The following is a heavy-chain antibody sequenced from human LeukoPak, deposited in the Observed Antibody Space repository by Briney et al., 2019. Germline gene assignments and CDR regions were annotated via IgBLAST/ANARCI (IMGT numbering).Heavy chain of an antibody. CDR1: GFSFSSHG. CDR3: AREKYDSGSYLYGMDV. CDR2: IGDTGRAK. J-gene: IGHJ6*02. V-gene: IGHV3-33*08. D-gene: IGHD3-10*01. Sequence: PGRSLRLSCAASGFSFSSHGMHWVRQAPGKGLEWVAVIGDTGRAKYYADSVRGRFTTSRDNSENTLYLEMNSLRAEDTAVYYCAREKYDSGSYLYGMDVWGQGTTVTVSS.